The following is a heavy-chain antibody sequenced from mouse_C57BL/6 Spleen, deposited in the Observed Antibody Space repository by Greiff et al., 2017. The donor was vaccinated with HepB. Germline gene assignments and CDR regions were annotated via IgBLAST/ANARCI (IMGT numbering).Heavy chain of an antibody. CDR1: GYTFTSYG. Sequence: QVQLKESGAELARPGASVKLSCKASGYTFTSYGISWVKQRTGQGLEWIGEIYPRSGNTYYNEKFKGKATLTADKSSSTAYMELRSLTSEDSAVYFCARIYGNNADYWGQGTTLTVSS. D-gene: IGHD2-1*01. V-gene: IGHV1-81*01. CDR2: IYPRSGNT. CDR3: ARIYGNNADY. J-gene: IGHJ2*01.